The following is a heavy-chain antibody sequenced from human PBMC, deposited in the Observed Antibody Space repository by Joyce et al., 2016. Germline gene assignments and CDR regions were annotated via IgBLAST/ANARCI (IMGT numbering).Heavy chain of an antibody. J-gene: IGHJ3*01. Sequence: QVQLQESVPGLVKPSETLSLTCTVSGDSINNGDYYWAWLRQPPGKGREWFGSLHEATDTYYNPSLKMRMFMSVDTSKNQFSLKVDSVTAADTAVYYCARDFSMIIDVFELWGLGTLVTVSS. CDR2: LHEATDT. CDR3: ARDFSMIIDVFEL. CDR1: GDSINNGDYY. V-gene: IGHV4-39*07. D-gene: IGHD3-22*01.